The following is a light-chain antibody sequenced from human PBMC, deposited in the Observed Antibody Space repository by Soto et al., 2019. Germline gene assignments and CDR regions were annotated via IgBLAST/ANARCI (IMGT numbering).Light chain of an antibody. CDR1: QSVSSSY. J-gene: IGKJ2*01. Sequence: EIVMTQSPATLSLSPGERATLSCRASQSVSSSYLSWYQQKPGQSPRLLIYGASTRATGIPARFSGSGSGTDFTLTISSLQPEDFAVYYCQQHYNFPYTFGQGTKLEIK. CDR3: QQHYNFPYT. V-gene: IGKV3D-7*01. CDR2: GAS.